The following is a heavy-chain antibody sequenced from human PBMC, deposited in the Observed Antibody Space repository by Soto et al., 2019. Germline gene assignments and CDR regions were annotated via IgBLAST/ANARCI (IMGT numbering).Heavy chain of an antibody. J-gene: IGHJ6*02. Sequence: QTLSRARTGCGDALRSGAHGWRWVRQPPGKGLEWIGYIYYSGSTYYSPSLKSRVTISVDTSKNQFSLKLKSVTAEDTAVYYGARVEILTVYGCMDVWGQGTTVTVSS. CDR3: ARVEILTVYGCMDV. CDR2: IYYSGST. D-gene: IGHD3-9*01. CDR1: GDALRSGAHG. V-gene: IGHV4-30-4*01.